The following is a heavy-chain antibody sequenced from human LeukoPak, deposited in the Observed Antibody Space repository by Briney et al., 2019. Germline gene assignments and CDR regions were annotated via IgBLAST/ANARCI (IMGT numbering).Heavy chain of an antibody. CDR2: IYYSGVT. CDR3: ARDRGGYGCFDY. Sequence: SQTLSLTCTVSAGSISSGGYYWSWIRQHPRKGLEWLGYIYYSGVTYYNPSLKSRVTISVDTSKNQFSLKLSSVTAADTAVYYCARDRGGYGCFDYWGQGTLVTVSS. CDR1: AGSISSGGYY. V-gene: IGHV4-31*03. J-gene: IGHJ4*02. D-gene: IGHD5-12*01.